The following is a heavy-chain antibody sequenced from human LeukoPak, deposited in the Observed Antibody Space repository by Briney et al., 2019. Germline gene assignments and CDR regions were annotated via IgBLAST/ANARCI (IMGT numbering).Heavy chain of an antibody. J-gene: IGHJ5*02. CDR2: ISYSGST. CDR1: GGSVSSDSHY. V-gene: IGHV4-61*01. CDR3: ARFLWFGGPFDP. D-gene: IGHD3-10*01. Sequence: SETLSLTCTVSGGSVSSDSHYWNWIRQPPGKGLEWIGCISYSGSTNYKSSLKSRVTISVDTSKNQFSLKVRSVTAADTAVYYCARFLWFGGPFDPWGQGTLVTVSS.